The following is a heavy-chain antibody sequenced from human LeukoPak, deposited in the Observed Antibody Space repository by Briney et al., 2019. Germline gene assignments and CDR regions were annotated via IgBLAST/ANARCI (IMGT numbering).Heavy chain of an antibody. CDR2: MNPNCGNT. V-gene: IGHV1-8*01. D-gene: IGHD3-10*01. J-gene: IGHJ4*02. Sequence: ASVKVSCKASGYTFTSYDINWVRQATGQGLEWMGWMNPNCGNTGYAQKFQGRVTMTRNTSISTAYMELSSLRSEDTAVYYCARAEVDYYGSGSYYDWGQGTLVTVSS. CDR3: ARAEVDYYGSGSYYD. CDR1: GYTFTSYD.